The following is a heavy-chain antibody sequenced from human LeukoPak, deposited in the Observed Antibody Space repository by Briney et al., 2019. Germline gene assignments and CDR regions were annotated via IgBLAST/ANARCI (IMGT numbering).Heavy chain of an antibody. CDR2: MNPNSGNT. Sequence: ASVKVSCKASGYTFTSYGISWVRQAPGQGLEWMGWMNPNSGNTGYAQRFQGRVTMTRTTSISTAYMELSSLRSEDTAVYYCARGLLGFMRSDYSNYWDNWFDPWGQGTLVTVSS. D-gene: IGHD4-11*01. CDR1: GYTFTSYG. CDR3: ARGLLGFMRSDYSNYWDNWFDP. J-gene: IGHJ5*02. V-gene: IGHV1-8*02.